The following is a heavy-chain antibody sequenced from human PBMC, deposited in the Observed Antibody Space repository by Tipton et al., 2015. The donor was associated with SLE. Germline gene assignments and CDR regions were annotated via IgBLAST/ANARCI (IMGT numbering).Heavy chain of an antibody. Sequence: TLSLTCTVSGGSISSGGYYWGWIRQHPRKGLEWIGHIYNSGSTYYNPSLKSRVTISVVTSKNQFSLKLSSVTAADTAVYYCSRDNRGTFDIWGQGTMVTVSS. V-gene: IGHV4-31*03. CDR2: IYNSGST. CDR3: SRDNRGTFDI. CDR1: GGSISSGGYY. D-gene: IGHD3-16*01. J-gene: IGHJ3*02.